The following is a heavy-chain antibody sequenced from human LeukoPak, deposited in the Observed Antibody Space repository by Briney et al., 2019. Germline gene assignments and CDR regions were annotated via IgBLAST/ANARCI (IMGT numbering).Heavy chain of an antibody. CDR2: ISSSSSTI. CDR1: GFTFSSYS. CDR3: ARDWGSLKRTFDI. Sequence: PGGSLRLSCAASGFTFSSYSMNWVRQAPGKGLEWVSYISSSSSTIYYADSVKGRFTISRDNAKNSLYLQMNSLRGEDTAVYYCARDWGSLKRTFDIWGQGTMVTVSS. J-gene: IGHJ3*02. V-gene: IGHV3-48*01. D-gene: IGHD3-16*01.